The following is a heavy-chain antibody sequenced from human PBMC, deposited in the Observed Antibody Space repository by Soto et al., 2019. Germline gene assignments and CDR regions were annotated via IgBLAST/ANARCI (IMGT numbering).Heavy chain of an antibody. J-gene: IGHJ3*02. CDR2: INHSGST. CDR3: ARERGLTYYYGSGNAFDI. Sequence: QVQLQQWGAGLLKPSETLSLTCAVYGGSFSGYYWSWIRQPPGKGLEWIGEINHSGSTNYNPSLKVRVSIAVVTYHNQCSLKLSSVTAADTAVYYCARERGLTYYYGSGNAFDIWGQGTMVTVSS. D-gene: IGHD3-10*01. V-gene: IGHV4-34*01. CDR1: GGSFSGYY.